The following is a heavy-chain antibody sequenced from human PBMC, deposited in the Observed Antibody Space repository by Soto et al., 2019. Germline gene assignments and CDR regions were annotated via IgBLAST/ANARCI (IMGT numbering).Heavy chain of an antibody. D-gene: IGHD3-22*01. CDR3: ARDGGGYYDSSGYLGPDY. J-gene: IGHJ4*02. CDR2: ISYDGSNK. CDR1: GFTFSSYG. Sequence: SLRLSCAASGFTFSSYGMHWVRQAPGKGLEWVAVISYDGSNKYYADSVKGRFTISRDNSKNTLYLQMNSLRAEDTAVYYCARDGGGYYDSSGYLGPDYRGQRTLVTVSS. V-gene: IGHV3-30*03.